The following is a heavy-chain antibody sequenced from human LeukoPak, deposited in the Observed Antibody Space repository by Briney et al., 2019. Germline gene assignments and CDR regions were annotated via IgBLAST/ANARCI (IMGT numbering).Heavy chain of an antibody. CDR2: ISASGDKT. Sequence: PGGSLRLSCAASGFTFSSYAMSWVRQAPGKGLEWVSTISASGDKTFYADSVRGRFTVSRDNAKNTLYLQMNSLRPEDTAVYFCAKDPGLRAVDYWGQGTLVTVSS. CDR1: GFTFSSYA. J-gene: IGHJ4*02. V-gene: IGHV3-23*01. CDR3: AKDPGLRAVDY.